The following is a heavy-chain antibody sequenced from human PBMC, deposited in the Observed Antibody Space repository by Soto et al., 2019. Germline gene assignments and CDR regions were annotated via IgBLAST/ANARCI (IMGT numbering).Heavy chain of an antibody. Sequence: SETLSLTCAVSGGSISSGGYSWSWIRQPPGKGLEWIGYIYHSGSTYYNPSLKSRVTISVDRSKNQFSLKLSSVTAADTAVYYCARGNVLRFLEWQPKTNWFDPWGQGTLVTVSS. V-gene: IGHV4-30-2*01. J-gene: IGHJ5*02. CDR2: IYHSGST. CDR3: ARGNVLRFLEWQPKTNWFDP. D-gene: IGHD3-3*01. CDR1: GGSISSGGYS.